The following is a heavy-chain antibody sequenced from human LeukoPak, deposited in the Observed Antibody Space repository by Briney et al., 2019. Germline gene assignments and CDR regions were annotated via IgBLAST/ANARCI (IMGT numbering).Heavy chain of an antibody. J-gene: IGHJ4*02. V-gene: IGHV1-3*01. D-gene: IGHD3-10*01. CDR1: GYTFTSYA. Sequence: ASVKVSCKASGYTFTSYAMHWVRQAPGQRLEWMGWINAGNGNTKYSQKFQGRVTITRDTSASTAYMELSSLRSEDTAVYYCARDRSDKWFGELTFDYWGQGTLVTVSS. CDR3: ARDRSDKWFGELTFDY. CDR2: INAGNGNT.